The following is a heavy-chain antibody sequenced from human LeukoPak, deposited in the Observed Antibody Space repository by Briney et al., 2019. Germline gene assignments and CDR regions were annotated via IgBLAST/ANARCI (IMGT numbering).Heavy chain of an antibody. Sequence: GGSLRLSCAASGFTFSSYAMSWVRQAPGKGLEWVSAISGSGGSTYYADSVKGRFTISRDNSKNTLYLQMNSLRAEDTAVYYCAKGGSYYYDSSGHYYFDYWGQGTLVTVSS. V-gene: IGHV3-23*01. D-gene: IGHD3-22*01. CDR3: AKGGSYYYDSSGHYYFDY. CDR2: ISGSGGST. J-gene: IGHJ4*02. CDR1: GFTFSSYA.